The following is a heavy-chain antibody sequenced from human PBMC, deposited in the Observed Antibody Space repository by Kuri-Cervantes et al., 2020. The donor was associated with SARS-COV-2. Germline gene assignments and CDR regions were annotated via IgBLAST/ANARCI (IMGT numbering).Heavy chain of an antibody. J-gene: IGHJ6*02. CDR1: GYTFTSYD. Sequence: ASVKVSCKASGYTFTSYDINWVRQATGQGLEWMGWMNPNSGNTGYAQKFQGRVTMTRNTSISTAYMELSSLRSEDTAVYYCARGGDYSYYYYGMDVWGQGTSVTVSS. CDR3: ARGGDYSYYYYGMDV. V-gene: IGHV1-8*01. CDR2: MNPNSGNT. D-gene: IGHD4-17*01.